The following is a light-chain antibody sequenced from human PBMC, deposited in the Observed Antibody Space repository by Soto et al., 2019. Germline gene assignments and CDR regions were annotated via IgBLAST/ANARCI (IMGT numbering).Light chain of an antibody. V-gene: IGKV3D-20*01. CDR2: DAS. CDR3: QQYGSSPIT. CDR1: QSVSSSY. J-gene: IGKJ5*01. Sequence: IILTQSPATLSLSPRERATLACGASQSVSSSYVAWYQHRPGLAPRLIIHDASSRATGIPDRFSGTKAGTDFTLTIRRLEPEDAAVYYCQQYGSSPITFGQGTRLDIK.